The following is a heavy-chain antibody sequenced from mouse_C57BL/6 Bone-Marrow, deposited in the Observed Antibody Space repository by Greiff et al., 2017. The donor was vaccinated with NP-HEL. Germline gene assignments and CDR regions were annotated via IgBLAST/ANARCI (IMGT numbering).Heavy chain of an antibody. CDR3: ARRVYYGYVDV. V-gene: IGHV1-64*01. CDR1: GYTFTSYW. Sequence: QVQLQQSGAELVKPGASVKLSCKASGYTFTSYWMHWVKQRPGQGLEWIGMIPPNSGSTNYNEKFKSKATLTVDKSSSTAYMQLSSLTSEDSAVYYCARRVYYGYVDVWGTGTTVTVSS. CDR2: IPPNSGST. J-gene: IGHJ1*03.